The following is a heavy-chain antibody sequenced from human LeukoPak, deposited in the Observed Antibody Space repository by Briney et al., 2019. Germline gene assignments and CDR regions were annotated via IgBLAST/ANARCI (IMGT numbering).Heavy chain of an antibody. CDR2: ISVYNGNT. J-gene: IGHJ4*02. V-gene: IGHV1-18*01. CDR3: ARMILLLFDVLTVPPRGFDY. Sequence: PSAKLSCTASGYTFTTYGISWVRQARGQGLEWLGRISVYNGNTPYTPKPQGRVTMTTYTSPSTAYMELRSLRSHHTPLCYFARMILLLFDVLTVPPRGFDYWGQGALVTVSS. D-gene: IGHD3-9*01. CDR1: GYTFTTYG.